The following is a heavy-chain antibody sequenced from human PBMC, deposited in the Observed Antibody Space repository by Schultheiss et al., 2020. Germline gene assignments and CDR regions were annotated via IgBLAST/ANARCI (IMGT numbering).Heavy chain of an antibody. V-gene: IGHV4-39*01. CDR1: GGSISSSSYY. Sequence: SQTLSLTCTVSGGSISSSSYYWGWIRQPPGKGLEWIGSIYYSGSTYYNPSLKSRVTISVDTSKNQFSLQLNSVTPEDTAVYYCARVFWDGYTEGPFDYWGQGTLVTVSS. D-gene: IGHD5-24*01. CDR2: IYYSGST. CDR3: ARVFWDGYTEGPFDY. J-gene: IGHJ4*02.